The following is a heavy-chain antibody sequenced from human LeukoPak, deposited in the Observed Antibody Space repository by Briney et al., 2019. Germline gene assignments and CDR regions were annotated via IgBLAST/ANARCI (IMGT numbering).Heavy chain of an antibody. V-gene: IGHV3-7*03. CDR3: AREGGRGYSGYDFDY. D-gene: IGHD5-12*01. J-gene: IGHJ4*02. Sequence: GGSLRLSCAASGFTFSNAWMSWVRQAPGKGLEWVANIKQDGSEKYYVDSVKGRFTISRDNAKNSLYLQMNSLRAEDTAVYYCAREGGRGYSGYDFDYWGQGTLVTVSS. CDR1: GFTFSNAW. CDR2: IKQDGSEK.